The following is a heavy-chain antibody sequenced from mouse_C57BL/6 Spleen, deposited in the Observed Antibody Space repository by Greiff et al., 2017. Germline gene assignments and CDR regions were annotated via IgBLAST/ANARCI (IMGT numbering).Heavy chain of an antibody. J-gene: IGHJ4*01. CDR2: TDPETGGT. CDR3: TRRIYGPYARDY. Sequence: VKLMESGAELVRPGASVTLSCKASGYTFTDYEMHWVKQTPVPGLEWIGATDPETGGTAYNQKFKGKAILTADKSSSTAYMELRSLTSEDSAVYYCTRRIYGPYARDYWGQRTSVTVSS. CDR1: GYTFTDYE. D-gene: IGHD1-1*02. V-gene: IGHV1-15*01.